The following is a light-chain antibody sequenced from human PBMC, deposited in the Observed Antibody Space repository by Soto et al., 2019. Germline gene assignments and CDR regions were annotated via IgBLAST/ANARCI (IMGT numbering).Light chain of an antibody. CDR1: QSVSDN. V-gene: IGKV3-15*01. CDR3: QQSNNWSYT. Sequence: EIVMTQSPATLSVSPGERATLSCRASQSVSDNLAWYQKKPGQAPRLLIYGASTRANGIPARFSGSGSGTEFTLTISSLQSEDFAVYYCQQSNNWSYTFGQGTKVDIK. CDR2: GAS. J-gene: IGKJ2*01.